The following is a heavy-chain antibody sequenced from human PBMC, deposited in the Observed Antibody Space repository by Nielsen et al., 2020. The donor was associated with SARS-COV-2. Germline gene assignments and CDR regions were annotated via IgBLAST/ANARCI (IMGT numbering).Heavy chain of an antibody. Sequence: GESLKISCAASGFTFNNYGFYWVRQAPGKGLEWAASISYEGSKKYYADSLTGRFTVSRDTSKNTVYLQMNNLSVEDTAVYHCAKRRAVFMLTFGGEGAMDVWGQGTTVSVSS. CDR3: AKRRAVFMLTFGGEGAMDV. V-gene: IGHV3-30*18. J-gene: IGHJ6*02. D-gene: IGHD3-16*01. CDR2: ISYEGSKK. CDR1: GFTFNNYG.